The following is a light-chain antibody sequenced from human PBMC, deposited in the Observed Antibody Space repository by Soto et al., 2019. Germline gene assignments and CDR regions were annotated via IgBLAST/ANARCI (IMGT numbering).Light chain of an antibody. Sequence: VLTQPRSVSGSPGQSVTISCTGTSSDVGSYNYVSWYQQHPGKAPKLMIYDVSKRPSGVPDRFSGSKSGNTASLTISGLQAEDEADYYCCSYAGSYVFGTGTKVTVL. CDR2: DVS. J-gene: IGLJ1*01. CDR1: SSDVGSYNY. CDR3: CSYAGSYV. V-gene: IGLV2-11*01.